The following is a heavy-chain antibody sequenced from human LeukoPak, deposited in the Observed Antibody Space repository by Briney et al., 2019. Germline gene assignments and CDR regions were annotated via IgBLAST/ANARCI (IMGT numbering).Heavy chain of an antibody. J-gene: IGHJ3*02. CDR1: GFTFNTYS. CDR2: ISSSSTTI. D-gene: IGHD1-26*01. Sequence: GGSLRLSCAASGFTFNTYSMNWVRQAPGKGLEWVSYISSSSTTIFYADSVKGRFTISRDNAKNSLYLQMNSLRAEDTAVYYCAKGRGSGSYNAFDIWGQGTMVTVSS. CDR3: AKGRGSGSYNAFDI. V-gene: IGHV3-48*01.